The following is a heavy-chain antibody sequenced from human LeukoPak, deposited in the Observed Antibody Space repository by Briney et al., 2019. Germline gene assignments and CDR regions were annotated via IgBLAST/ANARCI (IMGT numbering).Heavy chain of an antibody. Sequence: PGGSLRLSCAASGFTFSSYSMNWVRQAPGKGLEWVSSISSSSSYIYYGDSVKGRFTISRDNAKNSLYLQMNSLRVEDTAVYYCAGGTVGFDYWGQGTLVTISS. V-gene: IGHV3-21*01. D-gene: IGHD1-26*01. CDR1: GFTFSSYS. J-gene: IGHJ4*02. CDR2: ISSSSSYI. CDR3: AGGTVGFDY.